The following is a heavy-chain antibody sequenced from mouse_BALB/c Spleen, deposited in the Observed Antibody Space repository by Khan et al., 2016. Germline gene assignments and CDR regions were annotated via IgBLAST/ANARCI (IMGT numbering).Heavy chain of an antibody. J-gene: IGHJ4*01. V-gene: IGHV1-54*01. Sequence: QVQLQQPGTELVRPGTSVKVSCKASGYTFGNYLIEWVKQRPGQGLEWIGVINPGSGGTDYNEKFKGKSTLTADKSSSTAYMQLSSLTSEDSAVXCCARSRRYYAMDYWGQGTSVTVSS. CDR1: GYTFGNYL. CDR2: INPGSGGT. CDR3: ARSRRYYAMDY.